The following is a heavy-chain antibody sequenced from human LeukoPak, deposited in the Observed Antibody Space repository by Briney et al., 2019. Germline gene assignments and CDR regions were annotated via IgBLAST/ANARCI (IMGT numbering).Heavy chain of an antibody. CDR1: GGSISSGGYY. Sequence: SQTLSLTCTVSGGSISSGGYYWSWIRQHPGKGLEWIGYIYCSGSTYYNPSLKSRVTISVDTSKNQFSLKLSSVTAADTAVYYCARATYYKFTYYFDYWGQGTLVTVSS. CDR3: ARATYYKFTYYFDY. J-gene: IGHJ4*02. V-gene: IGHV4-31*03. D-gene: IGHD1-26*01. CDR2: IYCSGST.